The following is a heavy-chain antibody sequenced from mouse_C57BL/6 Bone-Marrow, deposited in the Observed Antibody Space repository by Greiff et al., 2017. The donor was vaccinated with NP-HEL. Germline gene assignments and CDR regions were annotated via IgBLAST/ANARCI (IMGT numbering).Heavy chain of an antibody. V-gene: IGHV14-4*01. CDR1: GFNIKDDY. CDR2: IDPENGDT. J-gene: IGHJ1*03. D-gene: IGHD2-5*01. CDR3: TGSNYVYWYFDV. Sequence: EVQLQQSGAELVRPGASVKLSCTASGFNIKDDYMHWVKQRPEQGLEWIGWIDPENGDTEYASKFQGKATITADTSSNTAYLQLSSLTSEATAVYYCTGSNYVYWYFDVWGTGTTVTVSS.